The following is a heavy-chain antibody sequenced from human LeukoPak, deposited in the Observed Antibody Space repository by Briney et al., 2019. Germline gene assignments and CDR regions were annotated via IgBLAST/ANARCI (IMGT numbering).Heavy chain of an antibody. V-gene: IGHV4-59*01. D-gene: IGHD5-12*01. CDR2: IYYSGST. CDR1: GGSISSYY. CDR3: ARAGQMATRYDP. J-gene: IGHJ5*02. Sequence: SETLSLTCTVSGGSISSYYWSWIRQPPGKGLEWIGYIYYSGSTNYNPSLKSRVTISVDTSKNQFSLKLSSATAADTAVYYCARAGQMATRYDPWGQGTLVTVSS.